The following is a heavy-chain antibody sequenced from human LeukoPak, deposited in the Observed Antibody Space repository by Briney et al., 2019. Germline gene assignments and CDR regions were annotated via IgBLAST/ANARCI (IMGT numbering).Heavy chain of an antibody. J-gene: IGHJ4*02. CDR2: ISISGGNT. D-gene: IGHD6-6*01. CDR3: ARLISTSSSRFSDY. Sequence: GGSLSLSCAASGFTFSSCAMNWVRQAPGKGLEWVSAISISGGNTYYADSVKGRFTISRDTSRNTLYLQMHSLRAEDTAVYYCARLISTSSSRFSDYWGQGTLVTVSS. V-gene: IGHV3-23*01. CDR1: GFTFSSCA.